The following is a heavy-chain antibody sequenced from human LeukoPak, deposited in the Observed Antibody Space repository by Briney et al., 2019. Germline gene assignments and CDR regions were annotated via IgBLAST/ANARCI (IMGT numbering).Heavy chain of an antibody. CDR3: ARAIYGDSLDL. V-gene: IGHV1-2*02. Sequence: ASVKVSCKASGYNFAAYYFHWVRQAPGQGLEWMGWMSPNTGDANYAHNFRGRVAMTGDPSITTAYLDLTSLGSGDTAIYYCARAIYGDSLDLWGQGTLVSVAS. CDR2: MSPNTGDA. J-gene: IGHJ5*02. CDR1: GYNFAAYY. D-gene: IGHD2-21*02.